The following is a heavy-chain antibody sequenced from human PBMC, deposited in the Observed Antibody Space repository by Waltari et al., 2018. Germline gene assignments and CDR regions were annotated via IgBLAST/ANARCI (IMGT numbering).Heavy chain of an antibody. CDR3: ARGGSSSWSSM. V-gene: IGHV4-59*01. CDR1: GGSISRDP. D-gene: IGHD6-13*01. CDR2: TYYSGST. Sequence: QVQLQESGPGLAKPSETLSLACTVSGGSISRDPWSRIRQPPGKGLEWIGYTYYSGSTNYNPSLKSRVTISVDTSKNQFSLKLSSVTAADTAVYYCARGGSSSWSSMWGQGTLVTVSS. J-gene: IGHJ4*02.